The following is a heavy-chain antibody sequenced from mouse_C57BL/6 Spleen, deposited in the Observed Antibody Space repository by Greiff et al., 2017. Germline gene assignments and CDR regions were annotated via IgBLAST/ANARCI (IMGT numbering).Heavy chain of an antibody. D-gene: IGHD2-4*01. CDR2: IYPGDGDT. CDR3: ARYDYEGWFAY. J-gene: IGHJ3*01. CDR1: GYAFSRYW. Sequence: VQLQESGAELVKPGASVKISCKASGYAFSRYWMNWVKQRPGKGLEWIGQIYPGDGDTNYNGKFKGKATLTADKSSSTAYMQLSSLTSEDSAVYFCARYDYEGWFAYWGQGTLVTVSA. V-gene: IGHV1-80*01.